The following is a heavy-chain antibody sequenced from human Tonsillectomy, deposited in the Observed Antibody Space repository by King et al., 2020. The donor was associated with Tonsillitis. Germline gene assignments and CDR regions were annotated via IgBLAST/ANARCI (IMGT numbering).Heavy chain of an antibody. CDR1: GDSISDSNW. CDR3: ARGYYGSGNGLDV. Sequence: QLQESGPGLAKPLGTLSLTCAVSGDSISDSNWWGWVRQPPGKGLEWIGEIYHSGSTNYNPSLKSRVTLSVDRSKKQFSLNLKSVTAADTAVYWCARGYYGSGNGLDVWGQGTTVTVSS. D-gene: IGHD3-10*01. V-gene: IGHV4-4*01. J-gene: IGHJ6*02. CDR2: IYHSGST.